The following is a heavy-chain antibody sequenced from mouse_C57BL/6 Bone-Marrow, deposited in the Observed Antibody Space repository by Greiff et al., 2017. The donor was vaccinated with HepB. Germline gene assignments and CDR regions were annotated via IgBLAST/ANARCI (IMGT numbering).Heavy chain of an antibody. CDR2: INPNYGTT. D-gene: IGHD1-1*01. CDR1: GYSFTDYN. Sequence: VQLKESGPELVKPGASVKISCKASGYSFTDYNMNWVKQSNGKSLEWIGVINPNYGTTSYNQKFKGKATLTVDQSSSTAYMQLNSLTSEDSAVYYCFYYYGSRYFDVWGTGTTVTVSS. CDR3: FYYYGSRYFDV. V-gene: IGHV1-39*01. J-gene: IGHJ1*03.